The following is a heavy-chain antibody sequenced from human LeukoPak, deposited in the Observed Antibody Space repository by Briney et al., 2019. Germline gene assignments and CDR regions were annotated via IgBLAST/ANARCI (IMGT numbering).Heavy chain of an antibody. V-gene: IGHV3-20*04. D-gene: IGHD3-10*01. CDR2: INWNGGST. Sequence: GGSLRLSCAASGFTFDDYGMSWVRQAPGKGLEWVSGINWNGGSTGYADSVKGRFTISRDNAKNSLYLQMNSLRAEDTALYYCARDLVRGVNVLSAFDIWGQGTMLTVSP. J-gene: IGHJ3*02. CDR1: GFTFDDYG. CDR3: ARDLVRGVNVLSAFDI.